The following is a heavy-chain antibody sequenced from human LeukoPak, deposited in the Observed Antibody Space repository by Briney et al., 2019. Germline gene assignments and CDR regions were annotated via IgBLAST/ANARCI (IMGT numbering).Heavy chain of an antibody. CDR3: ARWAATYYYYYYMDV. CDR1: GGSISSYY. V-gene: IGHV4-59*01. Sequence: SETLSLTCTVSGGSISSYYWSWIRQPPGKGLEWIGYIYYSGSTNYNPSLESRVTISVDTSKNQFSLKLSSVTAADTAVYYCARWAATYYYYYYMDVWGKGTTVTVSS. D-gene: IGHD5-24*01. CDR2: IYYSGST. J-gene: IGHJ6*03.